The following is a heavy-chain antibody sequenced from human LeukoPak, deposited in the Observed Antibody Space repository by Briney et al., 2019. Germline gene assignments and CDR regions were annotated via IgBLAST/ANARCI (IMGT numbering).Heavy chain of an antibody. V-gene: IGHV3-23*01. Sequence: GGSLRLCCAASGFTFNNYAMSWVRQAAGKGLEWVSAILGSGRSAYYADAVKGRFTISRDNSKNSLFLQMNSLRVEDTALYYCSKWGDYDVLTGYYDSDFWGQGTLVTVSA. J-gene: IGHJ4*02. CDR1: GFTFNNYA. CDR2: ILGSGRSA. CDR3: SKWGDYDVLTGYYDSDF. D-gene: IGHD3-9*01.